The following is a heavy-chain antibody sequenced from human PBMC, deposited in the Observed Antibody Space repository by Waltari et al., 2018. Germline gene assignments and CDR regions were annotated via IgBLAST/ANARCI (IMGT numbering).Heavy chain of an antibody. V-gene: IGHV4-39*01. CDR1: GGSISRSSPF. CDR3: ARIGSVNWFDP. CDR2: IYYSGST. Sequence: QLQLQESGPGLVAPSEPLSLTCTASGGSISRSSPFWAWIRRPPGKGLEWIGSIYYSGSTFYNPSLKSRVTISVDTSKNQFSLKLTSVTAADTAEYYCARIGSVNWFDPWGQGILVTASS. J-gene: IGHJ5*02. D-gene: IGHD3-10*01.